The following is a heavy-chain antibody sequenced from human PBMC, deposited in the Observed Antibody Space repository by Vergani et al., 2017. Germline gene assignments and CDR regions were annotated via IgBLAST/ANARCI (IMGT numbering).Heavy chain of an antibody. CDR3: ARVNTETNGHLYYYYYIGV. D-gene: IGHD4-11*01. CDR1: GGSFTSYH. V-gene: IGHV4-34*01. J-gene: IGHJ6*03. CDR2: IDHTGRP. Sequence: QVQLQQWGGGLLKPSETLSLTCVVNGGSFTSYHWTWIRQSPGEGLEWVGDIDHTGRPDYNPSLKSRLTMSVDKSRNQFSLTLNYVTATDTAIYFCARVNTETNGHLYYYYYIGVWGQGTAVTVS.